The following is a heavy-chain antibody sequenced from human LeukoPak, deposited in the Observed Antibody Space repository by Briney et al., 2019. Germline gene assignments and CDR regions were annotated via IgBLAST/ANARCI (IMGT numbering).Heavy chain of an antibody. J-gene: IGHJ4*02. CDR2: ISSSGSTI. V-gene: IGHV3-48*03. CDR1: GFTFSSYE. D-gene: IGHD6-19*01. CDR3: ARGAYSGWYY. Sequence: AGSLRLSCAASGFTFSSYEMNWVRQAPGKGLEWVSYISSSGSTIYYAASVKGRFTISRDNAKNSLYLQMNSLRAEDTAVYYCARGAYSGWYYWGQGTLVTVSS.